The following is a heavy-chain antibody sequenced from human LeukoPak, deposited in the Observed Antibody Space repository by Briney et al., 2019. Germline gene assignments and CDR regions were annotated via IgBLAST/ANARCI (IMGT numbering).Heavy chain of an antibody. CDR2: IHYSGSA. CDR3: ARDVSGPLDYGMDV. Sequence: PSQTLSLTCTVSGGSISSGDYYWSWIRQHPGKGLEWIGYIHYSGSAYYNPSLKSRVTMSVDTSKNQFSLKLSSVTAADTAVYYCARDVSGPLDYGMDVWGQGTTVTVSS. V-gene: IGHV4-31*03. CDR1: GGSISSGDYY. J-gene: IGHJ6*02. D-gene: IGHD2-15*01.